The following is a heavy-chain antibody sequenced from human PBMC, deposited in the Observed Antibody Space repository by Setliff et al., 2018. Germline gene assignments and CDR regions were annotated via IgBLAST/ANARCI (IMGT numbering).Heavy chain of an antibody. D-gene: IGHD6-19*01. J-gene: IGHJ4*02. CDR1: GYTFTSYD. CDR2: MNPNSGNT. V-gene: IGHV1-8*01. Sequence: GASVKVSCKASGYTFTSYDINWVRQATGQGLEWMGWMNPNSGNTGYAQKFQGRVTMTTDTSTSTAYMELRSLRSDDTAVYYCARSQWLVRIDYWGQGTLVTVSS. CDR3: ARSQWLVRIDY.